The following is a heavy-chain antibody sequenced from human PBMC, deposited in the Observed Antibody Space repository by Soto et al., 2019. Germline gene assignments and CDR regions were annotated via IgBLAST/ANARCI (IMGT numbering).Heavy chain of an antibody. D-gene: IGHD5-12*01. CDR1: GYTFTSYG. CDR2: ISAYNGNT. J-gene: IGHJ4*02. V-gene: IGHV1-18*01. Sequence: QVQLVQSGAEVKKPGASVKVSCKASGYTFTSYGVTWVRQAPGQGLEWMGWISAYNGNTNYAQHLQGRVTMTTDTSTNTAHMELRSLRSDDTAVYYCAAGSGYDFYFDYWGQGTLVTVSS. CDR3: AAGSGYDFYFDY.